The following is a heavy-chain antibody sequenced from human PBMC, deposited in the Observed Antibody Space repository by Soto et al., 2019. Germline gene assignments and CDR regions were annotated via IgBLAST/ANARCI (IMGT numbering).Heavy chain of an antibody. CDR1: GDSVSSNSAA. CDR2: TYYRSKWYN. V-gene: IGHV6-1*01. D-gene: IGHD6-25*01. CDR3: APGRVAYSSGGDFDY. Sequence: QVQLQQSGPGLVKPSQTLSLTCAISGDSVSSNSAAWNWIRQSPSRGLEWLGRTYYRSKWYNDYAVSVKSRITHTPATSKNQSSLQLSPVTPEDTAVYYCAPGRVAYSSGGDFDYWGQGTLVTVSS. J-gene: IGHJ4*02.